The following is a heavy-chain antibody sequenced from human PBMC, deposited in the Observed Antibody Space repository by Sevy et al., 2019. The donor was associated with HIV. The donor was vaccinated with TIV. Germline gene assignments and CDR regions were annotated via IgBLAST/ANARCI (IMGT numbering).Heavy chain of an antibody. J-gene: IGHJ3*02. D-gene: IGHD3-22*01. V-gene: IGHV3-53*01. CDR1: GFTVSDNY. CDR3: ANHASDYDSSGYLERDAFDI. CDR2: IYSVGRT. Sequence: GGSLRLSCAASGFTVSDNYMSWVRQAPGKGLEWVSVIYSVGRTYYADSVKGRFTISRDNSKNTLYLQMNCLRAEDTAVYYCANHASDYDSSGYLERDAFDIWGQGTMVTVSS.